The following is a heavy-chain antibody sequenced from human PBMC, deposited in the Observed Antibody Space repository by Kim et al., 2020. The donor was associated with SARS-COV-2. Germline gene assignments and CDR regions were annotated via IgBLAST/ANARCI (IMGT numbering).Heavy chain of an antibody. CDR2: IYYSGST. J-gene: IGHJ2*01. V-gene: IGHV4-59*01. CDR1: GGSMSSYY. CDR3: ARDKGGTAVLTRWYFDL. D-gene: IGHD1-7*01. Sequence: SETLSLTCTVSGGSMSSYYWSWIRQPPGKGLEWIGYIYYSGSTYYNPSLKSRVTISMDASKNQFSLNLSSLTAADTAVYYCARDKGGTAVLTRWYFDLWGRGTLVTVSS.